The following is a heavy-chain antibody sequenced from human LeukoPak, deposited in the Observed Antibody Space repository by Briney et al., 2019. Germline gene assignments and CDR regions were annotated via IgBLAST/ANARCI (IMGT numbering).Heavy chain of an antibody. CDR2: IKSKTDGGTT. J-gene: IGHJ4*02. CDR3: ARDLGNYHGLFDY. Sequence: GGSLRLSCAASGFTFSNAWMSWVRQAPGKGLEWVGRIKSKTDGGTTDYAAPVKGRFTISRDDSKNTLYLQMNSLRAEDTAVYYCARDLGNYHGLFDYWGQGTLVTVSS. CDR1: GFTFSNAW. D-gene: IGHD3-16*01. V-gene: IGHV3-15*01.